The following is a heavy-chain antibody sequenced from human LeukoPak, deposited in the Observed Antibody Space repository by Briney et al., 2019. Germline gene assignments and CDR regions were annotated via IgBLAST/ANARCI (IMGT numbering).Heavy chain of an antibody. V-gene: IGHV1-18*01. Sequence: GASVKVSCKASGYTFASYGISWVRQAPGQGLEWMGWISSFNGNTNHAQNLQDRVTMTTDTSTSTAYMELRSLRSDDTAVYFCARVPNQYCTSRCYYTAFDIWGQGTMVTVSS. CDR3: ARVPNQYCTSRCYYTAFDI. J-gene: IGHJ3*02. CDR2: ISSFNGNT. D-gene: IGHD2/OR15-2a*01. CDR1: GYTFASYG.